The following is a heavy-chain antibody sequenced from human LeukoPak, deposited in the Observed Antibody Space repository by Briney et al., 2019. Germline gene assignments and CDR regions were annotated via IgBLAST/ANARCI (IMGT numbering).Heavy chain of an antibody. J-gene: IGHJ3*02. V-gene: IGHV1-69*05. CDR1: GGTFSSYA. CDR2: IIPIFGTA. CDR3: ARGRLGYSSSSGAFDI. D-gene: IGHD6-6*01. Sequence: GASVKVSCKASGGTFSSYAISWVRQAPGQGLEWMGGIIPIFGTANYAQKFQGRVTITTDESTSTAYMELSSLGSEDTAVYYCARGRLGYSSSSGAFDIWGQGTMVTVSS.